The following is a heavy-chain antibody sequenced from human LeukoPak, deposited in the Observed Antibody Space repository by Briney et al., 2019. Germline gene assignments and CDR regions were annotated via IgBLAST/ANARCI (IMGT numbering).Heavy chain of an antibody. CDR3: ARDPSIVGAPLTRDY. J-gene: IGHJ4*02. CDR2: ISAYNGNT. V-gene: IGHV1-18*01. D-gene: IGHD1-26*01. Sequence: GASVKVSCKASGYTFTSYRISWVRQAPGQGREWMGWISAYNGNTNYAQKLQGRVTMTTDTSTSTAYMELRSLRSDDTAVYYCARDPSIVGAPLTRDYWGQGTLVTVSS. CDR1: GYTFTSYR.